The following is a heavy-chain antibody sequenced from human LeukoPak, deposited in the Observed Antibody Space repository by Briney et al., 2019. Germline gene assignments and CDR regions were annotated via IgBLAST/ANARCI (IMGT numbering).Heavy chain of an antibody. Sequence: PGGSLRLYCAASGFTFSSYGMHWVRHAPGKGLEWVAVISYDGSNKYYADSVKGRFTISRDNSKSTLYLQMNSLRAEDTAVHYCAKDYGDYQMGYWGQGTLVTVSS. CDR2: ISYDGSNK. J-gene: IGHJ4*02. CDR1: GFTFSSYG. CDR3: AKDYGDYQMGY. D-gene: IGHD4-17*01. V-gene: IGHV3-30*18.